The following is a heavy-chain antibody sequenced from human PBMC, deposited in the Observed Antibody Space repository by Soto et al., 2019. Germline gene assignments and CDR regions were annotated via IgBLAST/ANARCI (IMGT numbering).Heavy chain of an antibody. Sequence: QVHLQQWGAGLLKPSETLSLTCAVYGGSFSGYYWSWIRQPPGKGLEWIAEINHSGSTDYNPSLKSRVIISVDTSKNQFSLKLNSVTAADTAVYYCASRTVPLLSVAARPGGFDYWGQGTLVTVSS. V-gene: IGHV4-34*02. CDR3: ASRTVPLLSVAARPGGFDY. CDR2: INHSGST. CDR1: GGSFSGYY. J-gene: IGHJ4*02. D-gene: IGHD6-6*01.